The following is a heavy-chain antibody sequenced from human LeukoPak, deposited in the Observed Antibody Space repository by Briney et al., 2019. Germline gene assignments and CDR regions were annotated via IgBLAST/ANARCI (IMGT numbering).Heavy chain of an antibody. CDR1: GDSISSSSYY. J-gene: IGHJ5*02. V-gene: IGHV4-39*01. Sequence: PSQTLSLTCTVSGDSISSSSYYWGWIRQPPGKGLEWIGSIYYNGSTYYNPSLKSRVTISVDTSKNQFSLKLSSVTAADTAVYYCARSRVLVGATGGFDPWGQGTLVTVSS. CDR3: ARSRVLVGATGGFDP. CDR2: IYYNGST. D-gene: IGHD1-26*01.